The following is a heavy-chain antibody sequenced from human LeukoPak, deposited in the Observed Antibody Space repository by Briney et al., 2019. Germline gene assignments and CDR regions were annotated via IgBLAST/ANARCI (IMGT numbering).Heavy chain of an antibody. J-gene: IGHJ4*02. CDR2: INSDGSVT. V-gene: IGHV3-74*01. D-gene: IGHD4-17*01. CDR3: ARGKIGYYYGDYDGY. Sequence: GGSLRLSCAASGFTFSSYWMHWVRQAPGKGLVWVSRINSDGSVTTYADSVKGRFTISRDNAKNTLYLQMNSLRAEDTAVYYCARGKIGYYYGDYDGYWGQGTLVTVSS. CDR1: GFTFSSYW.